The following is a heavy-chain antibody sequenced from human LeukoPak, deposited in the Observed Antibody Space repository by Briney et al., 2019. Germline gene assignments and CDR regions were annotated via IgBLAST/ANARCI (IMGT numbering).Heavy chain of an antibody. J-gene: IGHJ4*02. CDR1: GDSISSSSYY. CDR2: IYYSGST. CDR3: ARGRRWYPLYYFDY. Sequence: PSETLSLTCTVSGDSISSSSYYWGWIRQPPGKGLEWIGSIYYSGSTYYNPSLKSRVTISVDTSKNQFSLKLSSVTAADTAVYYCARGRRWYPLYYFDYWGQGTLVTVSS. D-gene: IGHD4-23*01. V-gene: IGHV4-39*07.